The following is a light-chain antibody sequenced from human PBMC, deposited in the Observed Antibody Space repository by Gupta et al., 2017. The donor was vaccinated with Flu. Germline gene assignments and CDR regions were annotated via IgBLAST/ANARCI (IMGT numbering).Light chain of an antibody. V-gene: IGLV1-44*01. CDR1: SSNIGSTT. CDR2: SNS. J-gene: IGLJ3*02. CDR3: AAWDDSLNAWV. Sequence: QSVLPQPPSASGTPGQWFTISCSGSSSNIGSTTVNWYQQLPGTAPKLLMYSNSQRPSGVPDRFSGSKSGTSASLAISGLQSEDEADYYCAAWDDSLNAWVFGGGTKLTVL.